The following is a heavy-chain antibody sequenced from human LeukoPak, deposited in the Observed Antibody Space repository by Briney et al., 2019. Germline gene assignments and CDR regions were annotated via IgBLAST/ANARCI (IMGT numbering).Heavy chain of an antibody. CDR1: GVSISSSNSY. CDR2: IYYSGST. D-gene: IGHD6-13*01. Sequence: SETLSLTCTVSGVSISSSNSYGGWLRQPPGKGLEWIGSIYYSGSTYYNPSLKSRVTISVDTSKNQFSLKLSSVTAADTAVYYCARDFMIAAAGFDYWGQGTLVTVSS. J-gene: IGHJ4*02. CDR3: ARDFMIAAAGFDY. V-gene: IGHV4-39*07.